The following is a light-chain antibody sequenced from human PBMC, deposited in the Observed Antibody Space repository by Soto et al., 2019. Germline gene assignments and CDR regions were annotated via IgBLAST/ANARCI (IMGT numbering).Light chain of an antibody. CDR1: YSDVGGSNY. V-gene: IGLV2-8*01. Sequence: QSALTQPPSASGSPGQSVTISCTGTYSDVGGSNYVSWYQQHPGKAPKLVIYEVIQRPSGVPDRFSGSRSGNTASLTVSRLQAADEADYYCSSNVVGTNLKIFGGGTKVTVL. CDR3: SSNVVGTNLKI. CDR2: EVI. J-gene: IGLJ2*01.